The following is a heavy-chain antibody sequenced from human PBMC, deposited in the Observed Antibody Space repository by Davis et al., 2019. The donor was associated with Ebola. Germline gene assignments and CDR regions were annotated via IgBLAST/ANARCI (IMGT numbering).Heavy chain of an antibody. CDR2: INPNSGGT. J-gene: IGHJ3*02. CDR3: ASGYIGGQQHAFDI. D-gene: IGHD1-26*01. V-gene: IGHV1-2*02. CDR1: GYTFTAYY. Sequence: ASVQVSCKASGYTFTAYYMHCVRQAPGQGLEWMGWINPNSGGTNYAQKFQGRVTMTRDTSISTAYMELSRLRSDDTAVYYCASGYIGGQQHAFDIWGQGTMVTVSS.